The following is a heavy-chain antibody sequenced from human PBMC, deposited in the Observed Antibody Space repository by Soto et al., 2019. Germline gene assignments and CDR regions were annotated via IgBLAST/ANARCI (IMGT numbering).Heavy chain of an antibody. Sequence: SETLSLTCAVYGGSFSGYYWSWIRQPPGKGLEWIGEINHSGSTNYNPSLKSRVTISVDTSKNQFSLKLSSVTAADTAVYYCARGVQFRRVAAAGTVPHFDYWGQGTLVTVSS. D-gene: IGHD6-13*01. CDR2: INHSGST. CDR1: GGSFSGYY. V-gene: IGHV4-34*01. J-gene: IGHJ4*02. CDR3: ARGVQFRRVAAAGTVPHFDY.